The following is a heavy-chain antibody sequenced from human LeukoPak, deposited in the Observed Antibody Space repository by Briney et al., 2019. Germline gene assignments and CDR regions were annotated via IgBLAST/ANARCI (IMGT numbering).Heavy chain of an antibody. CDR2: IIPIFGTA. V-gene: IGHV1-69*06. J-gene: IGHJ6*03. CDR1: GGTFTSYA. Sequence: GASVKVSCKASGGTFTSYAISWVRQAPGQGLEWMGGIIPIFGTANHAQKFQGRVTITADRSTSTAYMELSSLTSEDTAVYYCARGLGWSGYSPSLYYMDVWGKGTTVTVSS. CDR3: ARGLGWSGYSPSLYYMDV. D-gene: IGHD3-3*01.